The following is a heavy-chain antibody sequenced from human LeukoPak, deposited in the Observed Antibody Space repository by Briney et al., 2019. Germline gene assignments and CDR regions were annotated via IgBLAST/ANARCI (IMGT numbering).Heavy chain of an antibody. CDR2: INSDGSNT. CDR3: ARESWFGEPTTKNFDY. Sequence: GGSLRLSCEPTGFTFSNYWMRWVRHAPGKGLVWVSRINSDGSNTRYADSVKGRFTISRDNAKNTLYLQMNSLRAEDTAVYYCARESWFGEPTTKNFDYWGQGTLVTVSS. J-gene: IGHJ4*02. D-gene: IGHD3-10*01. V-gene: IGHV3-74*01. CDR1: GFTFSNYW.